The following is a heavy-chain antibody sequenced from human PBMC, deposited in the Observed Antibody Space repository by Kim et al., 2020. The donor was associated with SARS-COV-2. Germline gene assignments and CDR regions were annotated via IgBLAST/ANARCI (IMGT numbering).Heavy chain of an antibody. D-gene: IGHD4-17*01. J-gene: IGHJ4*02. V-gene: IGHV4-34*01. CDR1: GGSFSGYY. CDR2: INHSGST. Sequence: SETLSLTCAVYGGSFSGYYWSWIRQPPGKGLEWIGEINHSGSTNYNPSLKSRVTISVDTSKNQFSLKLSSVTAADTAVYYCARDLTYGRAFDYWGQGTLVTVSS. CDR3: ARDLTYGRAFDY.